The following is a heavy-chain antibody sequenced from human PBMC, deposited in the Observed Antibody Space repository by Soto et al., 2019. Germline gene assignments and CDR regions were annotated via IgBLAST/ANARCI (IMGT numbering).Heavy chain of an antibody. CDR1: GGSISSGDYY. D-gene: IGHD1-26*01. J-gene: IGHJ4*02. CDR3: ARSRHSGSYFFDY. V-gene: IGHV4-30-4*01. CDR2: IHNTGSP. Sequence: SETLSLTCTASGGSISSGDYYWSWIRQPPGKGLEWIAYIHNTGSPYYNLSLKSRLTISIDTSKNHFSMRLSSVTAADTAVYFCARSRHSGSYFFDYWGQGILVTVSS.